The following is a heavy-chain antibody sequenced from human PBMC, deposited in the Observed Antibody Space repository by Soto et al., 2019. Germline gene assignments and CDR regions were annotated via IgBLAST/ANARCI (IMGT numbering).Heavy chain of an antibody. CDR1: GVTFSKFI. CDR2: IIPIFGTA. Sequence: QVQLEQSGGAVKKPGSSVKVSCKASGVTFSKFIMTWVRQSPGLGLEWVGGIIPIFGTANYAQKFQGRVTISADDSTSTSYLEVSNLRSEDTSVYYCAKVRDSSPMGYYYGMDGWGQGPAVTVSS. V-gene: IGHV1-69*01. J-gene: IGHJ6*02. CDR3: AKVRDSSPMGYYYGMDG. D-gene: IGHD6-19*01.